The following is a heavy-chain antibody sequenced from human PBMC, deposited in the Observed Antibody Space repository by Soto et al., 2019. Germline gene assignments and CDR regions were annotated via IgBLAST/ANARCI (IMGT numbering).Heavy chain of an antibody. Sequence: QVQLVESGGGVAQPGRSLRLSCAASGFTFSSYGMHWVRQAPGKGLEWVAVIWYDGSNKYYADSVKGRFTISRDNSKNTLYLQMNSLRAEDTAVYYGARDPGYCSGGSCYGYFDYWGQGTLVTVSS. J-gene: IGHJ4*02. CDR2: IWYDGSNK. CDR1: GFTFSSYG. V-gene: IGHV3-33*01. D-gene: IGHD2-15*01. CDR3: ARDPGYCSGGSCYGYFDY.